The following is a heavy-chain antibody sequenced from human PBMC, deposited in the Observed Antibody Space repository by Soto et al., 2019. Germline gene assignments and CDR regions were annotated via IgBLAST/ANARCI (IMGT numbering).Heavy chain of an antibody. Sequence: GVSAKVSCKASGYTFTGYYMHWVRQAPVQGLEWMGWINPNSGGTNYAQKFQGWVTMTRDTPISTAYMELRRLRSDDTAVYYCARSPLPECSSTSGPPYAAHRINYYYYYGMDVGGQGTTVTVSS. CDR2: INPNSGGT. CDR3: ARSPLPECSSTSGPPYAAHRINYYYYYGMDV. V-gene: IGHV1-2*04. J-gene: IGHJ6*02. CDR1: GYTFTGYY. D-gene: IGHD2-2*01.